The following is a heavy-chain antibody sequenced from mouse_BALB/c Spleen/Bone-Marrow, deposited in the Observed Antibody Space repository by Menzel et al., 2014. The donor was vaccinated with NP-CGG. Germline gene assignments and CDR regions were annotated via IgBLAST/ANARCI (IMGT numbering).Heavy chain of an antibody. CDR1: GFDFSRYW. CDR2: INPESNTI. Sequence: EVKLVESGGGLVQPGGSLKLSCAASGFDFSRYWMSWVRQAPGKGLQWIGEINPESNTINYSHSLKDKFIISRDNAKNTLYLQMSKVKSEDAALYCCARLGYYGAFAYWGQGTLVTVSA. D-gene: IGHD2-3*01. J-gene: IGHJ3*01. V-gene: IGHV4-1*02. CDR3: ARLGYYGAFAY.